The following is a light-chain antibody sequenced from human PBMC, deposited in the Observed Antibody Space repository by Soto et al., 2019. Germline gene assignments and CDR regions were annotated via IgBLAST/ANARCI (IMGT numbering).Light chain of an antibody. CDR3: QQRSNWPL. CDR1: QSVSSY. V-gene: IGKV3-11*01. J-gene: IGKJ3*01. CDR2: DAS. Sequence: EIVLTQSPATLSLSPGERATLSCRASQSVSSYLAWYQQKPGQAPRLLIYDASNRATGIPARFSGSGSGTGFTLTISSLEPEDFAFYYCQQRSNWPLFGPGTKVDIK.